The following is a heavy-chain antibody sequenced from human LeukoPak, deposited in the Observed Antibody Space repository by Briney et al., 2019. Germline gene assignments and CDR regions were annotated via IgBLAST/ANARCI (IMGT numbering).Heavy chain of an antibody. D-gene: IGHD4-17*01. CDR1: GYTFTSYY. CDR2: INPSGGST. V-gene: IGHV1-46*01. J-gene: IGHJ4*02. CDR3: ARDHSAYGDYEWVMPRAMGGNYYFDY. Sequence: GASVKVSCKASGYTFTSYYMHWVRQAPGQGLEWMGIINPSGGSTSYAQKFQGRVTMTRDMSTSTVYMELSSLRSEDTAVYYCARDHSAYGDYEWVMPRAMGGNYYFDYWGQGTLVTVSS.